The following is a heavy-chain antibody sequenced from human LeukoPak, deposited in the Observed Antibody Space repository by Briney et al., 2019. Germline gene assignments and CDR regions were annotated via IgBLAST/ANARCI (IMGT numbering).Heavy chain of an antibody. V-gene: IGHV4-59*01. Sequence: KPSETLSLTCTVSGGSISSYYWSWIRQPPGKGLEWIGYIYYSGSTNYNPSLKSRVTISVDTSKNQFSLKLSSVTAADTAVYYCARDRGVYYGDRYFDLWGQGTLVTVSS. J-gene: IGHJ5*02. D-gene: IGHD4-17*01. CDR3: ARDRGVYYGDRYFDL. CDR1: GGSISSYY. CDR2: IYYSGST.